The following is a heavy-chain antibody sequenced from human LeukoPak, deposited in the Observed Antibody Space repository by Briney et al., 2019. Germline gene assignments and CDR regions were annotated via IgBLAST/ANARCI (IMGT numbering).Heavy chain of an antibody. CDR3: GRLMGGYDSSFYGMAV. CDR1: GFTFSSYA. Sequence: PGGSLRLSCAASGFTFSSYAMSWVRQALGKGLEWVSGESVIGGRTFSTDSVKGRFTISRNHSKNTLFMQMNSLRGEDPAAYYCGRLMGGYDSSFYGMAVWGQGTTVTVSS. J-gene: IGHJ6*02. CDR2: ESVIGGRT. V-gene: IGHV3-23*01. D-gene: IGHD5-12*01.